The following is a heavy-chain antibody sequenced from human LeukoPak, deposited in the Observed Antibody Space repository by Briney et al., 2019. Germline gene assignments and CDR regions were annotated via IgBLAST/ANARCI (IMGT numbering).Heavy chain of an antibody. V-gene: IGHV4-39*07. CDR2: IYYSGST. CDR3: ARGSGNSKGRFDY. CDR1: GGSISSSSYY. Sequence: SSETLSLTCTVSGGSISSSSYYWGWIRQPPGKGLEWIGSIYYSGSTYYNPSLKSRVTISVDTSKNQFSLKLSSVTAADTAVYYCARGSGNSKGRFDYWGQGTLVTVSS. D-gene: IGHD4-23*01. J-gene: IGHJ4*02.